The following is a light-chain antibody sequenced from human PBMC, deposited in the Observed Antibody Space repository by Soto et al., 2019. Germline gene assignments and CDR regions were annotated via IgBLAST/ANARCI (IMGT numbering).Light chain of an antibody. Sequence: EIALTQSPGTLSLSPGERAPLPCRASKGVGKKNLAWYQQRPGQAPSLLIYAASSRATGVPDRFSGSGSGTDFTLTISRLEPEDSAVYYCQQYTNAHGITFGQGTRLEIK. CDR2: AAS. V-gene: IGKV3-20*01. J-gene: IGKJ5*01. CDR1: KGVGKKN. CDR3: QQYTNAHGIT.